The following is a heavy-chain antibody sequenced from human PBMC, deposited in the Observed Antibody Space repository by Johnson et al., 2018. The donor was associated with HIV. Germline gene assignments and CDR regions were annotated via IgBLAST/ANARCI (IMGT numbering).Heavy chain of an antibody. V-gene: IGHV3-30*02. D-gene: IGHD1-26*01. Sequence: QVQLVESGGGVVQPGRSLRLSCAASGFTFSSYGMHWVRQAPGKGLEWVAFIRYDGSNKYYADSVKGRFTISRDNSKNTLHLQMNSLSAEDTAVYYCARRGVGATTDAFDIWGQGTMVTVSS. CDR3: ARRGVGATTDAFDI. CDR1: GFTFSSYG. CDR2: IRYDGSNK. J-gene: IGHJ3*02.